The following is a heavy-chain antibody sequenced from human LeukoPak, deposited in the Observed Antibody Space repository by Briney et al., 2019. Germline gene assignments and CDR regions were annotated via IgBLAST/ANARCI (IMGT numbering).Heavy chain of an antibody. CDR3: ARSYYHGSGSYGYYGMDV. Sequence: SVKVSCKASGGTFSSYAISWVRQAPGQGLEWMGGIIPIFGTANYAQKFQGRVTITADKSTSTAYMELSSLRSEDTAVYYCARSYYHGSGSYGYYGMDVWGKGTTVTVSS. D-gene: IGHD3-10*01. J-gene: IGHJ6*04. CDR1: GGTFSSYA. V-gene: IGHV1-69*06. CDR2: IIPIFGTA.